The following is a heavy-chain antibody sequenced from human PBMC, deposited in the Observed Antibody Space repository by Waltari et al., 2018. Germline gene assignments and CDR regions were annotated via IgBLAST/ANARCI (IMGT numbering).Heavy chain of an antibody. CDR1: GYSFTSYW. Sequence: EVQLVQSGAEVKKPGESLKISCKGSGYSFTSYWIGWVRQMPGKGLEWMGIIDPGDADTRYSQSFQGQVTISADKASSTAYLQWSSLKASDTAMYYCARRKKYDILTGSPFDYWGQGTLVTVSS. V-gene: IGHV5-51*03. J-gene: IGHJ4*02. D-gene: IGHD3-9*01. CDR2: IDPGDADT. CDR3: ARRKKYDILTGSPFDY.